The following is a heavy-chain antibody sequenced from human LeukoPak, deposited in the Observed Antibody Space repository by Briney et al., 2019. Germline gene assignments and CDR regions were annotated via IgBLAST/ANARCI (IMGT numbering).Heavy chain of an antibody. D-gene: IGHD6-13*01. J-gene: IGHJ4*02. V-gene: IGHV4-59*01. CDR2: IYYSGST. CDR1: GGSISNNY. Sequence: SETLSLTCTVSGGSISNNYWSWIRQPPGKGLEWIGNIYYSGSTNYNPSLRSRVIISVDTSKNQLSLKLSSVTAADTAVYYCARDRPYSSSWPLDYWGQGSLVTVSS. CDR3: ARDRPYSSSWPLDY.